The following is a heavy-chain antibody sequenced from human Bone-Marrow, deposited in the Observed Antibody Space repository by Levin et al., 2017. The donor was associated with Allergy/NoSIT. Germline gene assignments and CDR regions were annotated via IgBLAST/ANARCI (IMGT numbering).Heavy chain of an antibody. D-gene: IGHD6-13*01. CDR1: GFTFGDYA. Sequence: GGSLRLSCTASGFTFGDYAMSWFRQAPGKGLEWVGFIRSKAYGGTTEYAASVKGRFTISRDDSKSIAYLQMNSLKTEDTAVYYCTRDLDIAAAGSLRRYYYYMDVWGKGTTVTVSS. CDR3: TRDLDIAAAGSLRRYYYYMDV. CDR2: IRSKAYGGTT. V-gene: IGHV3-49*03. J-gene: IGHJ6*03.